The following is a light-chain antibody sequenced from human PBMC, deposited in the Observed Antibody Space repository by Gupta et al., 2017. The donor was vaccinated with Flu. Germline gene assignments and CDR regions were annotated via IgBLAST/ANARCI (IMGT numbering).Light chain of an antibody. Sequence: DIQMTQSPSSLSASVGDRVTITCRASQSIRSYLNWYQQKPGKAPKLLIYAASSWQSGVPSRFSGSGYGTDFTLTISSRQPEDFATYYCQQSDSNPLFTFGGGTKVEIK. J-gene: IGKJ4*01. CDR3: QQSDSNPLFT. CDR2: AAS. V-gene: IGKV1-39*01. CDR1: QSIRSY.